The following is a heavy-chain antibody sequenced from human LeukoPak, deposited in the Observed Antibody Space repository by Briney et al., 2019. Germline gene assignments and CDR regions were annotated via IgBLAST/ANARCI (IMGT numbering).Heavy chain of an antibody. J-gene: IGHJ6*03. D-gene: IGHD2-2*01. CDR1: GYTFTGDW. Sequence: ESLKISCKASGYTFTGDWIGWVRQMPGKGLEWMGIIYPGDSDTKYNAPFRGQVTISADKSISTAYLQWGSLKASDTATYYCARPTLYCSSTVCPPYMDVWGKGTTVTVSS. CDR2: IYPGDSDT. CDR3: ARPTLYCSSTVCPPYMDV. V-gene: IGHV5-51*01.